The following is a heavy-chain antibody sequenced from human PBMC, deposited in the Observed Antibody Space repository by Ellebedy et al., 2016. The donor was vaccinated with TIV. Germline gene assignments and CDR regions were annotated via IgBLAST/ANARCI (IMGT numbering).Heavy chain of an antibody. J-gene: IGHJ5*02. V-gene: IGHV3-7*01. D-gene: IGHD4-17*01. Sequence: PGGSLRLSCAASGFSFRGYWMSWVRQAPGKGLEWVANIYQDGSDQYYVDSVKGRFTISRDNANNSLFLQMNSLRAEGTAVYYCARRGSYGDYAVQVNSWFDPWGRGTLVTVSS. CDR1: GFSFRGYW. CDR3: ARRGSYGDYAVQVNSWFDP. CDR2: IYQDGSDQ.